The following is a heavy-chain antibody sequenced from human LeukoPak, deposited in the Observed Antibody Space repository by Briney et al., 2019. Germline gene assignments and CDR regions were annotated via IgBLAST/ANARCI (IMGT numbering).Heavy chain of an antibody. CDR2: ISYDESSK. Sequence: PGGSLRLSCAASGFTFSSYTMHWVRQAPGKGLEWVAVISYDESSKYYADSVKGRFTISRDNSKNTLYLQMNSLRAEDTAVYYCARWYLTGYFDYWGQGTLVTVSS. V-gene: IGHV3-30-3*01. D-gene: IGHD3-9*01. J-gene: IGHJ4*02. CDR3: ARWYLTGYFDY. CDR1: GFTFSSYT.